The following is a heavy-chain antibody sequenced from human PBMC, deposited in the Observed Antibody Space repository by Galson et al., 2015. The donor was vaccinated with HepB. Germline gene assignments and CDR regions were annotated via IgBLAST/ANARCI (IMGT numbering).Heavy chain of an antibody. CDR2: ISGYNGNT. V-gene: IGHV1-18*01. Sequence: SVKVSCKASGYTFINYGISWVRQAPGQGLEWMGWISGYNGNTKYAQKLQGRVTMTTDTSTSTAYMELRSLRSDDTAVYYCARDTVRTGMTGSTTFDYWGQGTLVTVSS. CDR1: GYTFINYG. CDR3: ARDTVRTGMTGSTTFDY. J-gene: IGHJ4*02. D-gene: IGHD1-7*01.